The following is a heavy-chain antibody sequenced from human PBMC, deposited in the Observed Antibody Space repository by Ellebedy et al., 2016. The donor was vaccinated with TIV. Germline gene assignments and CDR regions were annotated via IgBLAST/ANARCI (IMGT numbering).Heavy chain of an antibody. V-gene: IGHV3-21*01. CDR2: ISSSSSYI. CDR3: ARERVRDIVVVPAGNLFDP. J-gene: IGHJ5*02. Sequence: GESLKISXAASGFTFSSYSMNWVRQAPGKGLEWVSSISSSSSYIYYADSVKGRFTISRDNAKNSLYLQMKSLRAEDTAVYYCARERVRDIVVVPAGNLFDPWGQGTVVTVSS. D-gene: IGHD2-2*01. CDR1: GFTFSSYS.